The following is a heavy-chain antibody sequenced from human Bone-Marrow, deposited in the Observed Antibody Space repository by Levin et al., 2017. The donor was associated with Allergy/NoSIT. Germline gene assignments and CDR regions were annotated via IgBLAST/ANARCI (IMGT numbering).Heavy chain of an antibody. D-gene: IGHD2-15*01. CDR3: ARDYASMVGDCSGGSCYFRY. Sequence: GGSLRLSCVASGFPVSNYGIHWVRQAPGKGLEWVSLIFHNGNNKYYADSVKGRFSISRDNAKNTVYLQMNSLRAEDTALYYCARDYASMVGDCSGGSCYFRYWGQGTLVTVSS. J-gene: IGHJ4*01. CDR2: IFHNGNNK. V-gene: IGHV3-33*01. CDR1: GFPVSNYG.